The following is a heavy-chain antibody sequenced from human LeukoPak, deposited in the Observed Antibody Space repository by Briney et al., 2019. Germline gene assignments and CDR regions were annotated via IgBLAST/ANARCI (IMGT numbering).Heavy chain of an antibody. Sequence: SGTLSLTCAVSGGSISSSDWWSWVRQPPGKGLEWIGEIYHSGSTNHNPSLKSRVTISVDKSKNQFSLNLSSVTAADTAVYYCARDRRYYDSSAYIRGFDYWGQGTLVTVSS. CDR2: IYHSGST. V-gene: IGHV4-4*02. CDR1: GGSISSSDW. D-gene: IGHD3-22*01. CDR3: ARDRRYYDSSAYIRGFDY. J-gene: IGHJ4*02.